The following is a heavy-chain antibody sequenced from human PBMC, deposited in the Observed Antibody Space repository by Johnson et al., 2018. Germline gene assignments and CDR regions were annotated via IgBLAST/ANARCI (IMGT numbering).Heavy chain of an antibody. CDR2: ISSSGSTI. J-gene: IGHJ1*01. V-gene: IGHV3-11*01. D-gene: IGHD6-19*01. Sequence: QVQLVQSGGGLVKPGGSLRLSCAASGFTFSDYYMSWIRQAPGKGLEWVSYISSSGSTIYYADSVKGRFTISRDNAKNSQYLQRNSLRAEDTAVYYCARDGYSSGWYAAAGPEYFQHWGQGTLVTVSS. CDR3: ARDGYSSGWYAAAGPEYFQH. CDR1: GFTFSDYY.